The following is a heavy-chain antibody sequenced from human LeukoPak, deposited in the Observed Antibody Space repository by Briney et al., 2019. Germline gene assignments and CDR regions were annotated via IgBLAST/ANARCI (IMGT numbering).Heavy chain of an antibody. J-gene: IGHJ6*03. Sequence: ASVKVSCKASGYTFTSYYMHWVRQAPGQGLEWMGIINPSGGSTSYAQKFQGRVTMTRDTSTSTVYMELSSLRSEDTAVYYCAVSTVPTALYYYYYYMDVWGKETTVTVSS. D-gene: IGHD4-11*01. CDR3: AVSTVPTALYYYYYYMDV. CDR1: GYTFTSYY. V-gene: IGHV1-46*01. CDR2: INPSGGST.